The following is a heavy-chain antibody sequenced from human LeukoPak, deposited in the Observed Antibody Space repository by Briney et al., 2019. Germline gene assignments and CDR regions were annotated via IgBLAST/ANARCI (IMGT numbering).Heavy chain of an antibody. Sequence: SETLSLTCTVSGGSISSYYWSWIRQPPGKGLEWIGEINHSGSTNYNPSLKSRVTISVDTSKNQFSLKLSSVTAADTAVYYCARSPERGVRGAKVTFLDVWGKGTTVTVSS. CDR3: ARSPERGVRGAKVTFLDV. D-gene: IGHD3-10*01. CDR2: INHSGST. CDR1: GGSISSYY. J-gene: IGHJ6*04. V-gene: IGHV4-34*01.